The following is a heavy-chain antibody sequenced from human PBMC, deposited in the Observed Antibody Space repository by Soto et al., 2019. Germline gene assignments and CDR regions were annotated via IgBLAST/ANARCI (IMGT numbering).Heavy chain of an antibody. Sequence: PGGSLRLSCAASGFTFSSYSMNWVRQAPGKGLEWVSAISGSTYYNPSLKSRVTISVDTSKNQFSLKLSSVTAADTAVYYCARGPLPFTFGGVIVLNPLDYWGQGTLVTVSS. CDR3: ARGPLPFTFGGVIVLNPLDY. V-gene: IGHV4-59*01. CDR2: AISGST. J-gene: IGHJ4*02. CDR1: GFTFSSYS. D-gene: IGHD3-16*02.